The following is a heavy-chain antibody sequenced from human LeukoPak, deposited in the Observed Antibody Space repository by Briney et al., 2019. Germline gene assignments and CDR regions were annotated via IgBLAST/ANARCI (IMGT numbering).Heavy chain of an antibody. J-gene: IGHJ4*02. V-gene: IGHV3-23*01. CDR1: GFTFSSYA. CDR2: ISGSGGST. Sequence: GGSLRLSCAASGFTFSSYAMSWVRQAPGKGLEWVSAISGSGGSTYYADSVKGRFTISRDNSKNTLYLQMNSLRAEDTAVYYCASSNQKLLWFGELSYWGQGTLVTVSS. CDR3: ASSNQKLLWFGELSY. D-gene: IGHD3-10*01.